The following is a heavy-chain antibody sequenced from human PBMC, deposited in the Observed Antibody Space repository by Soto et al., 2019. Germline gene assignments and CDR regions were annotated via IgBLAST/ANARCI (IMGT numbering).Heavy chain of an antibody. J-gene: IGHJ4*02. CDR3: ARVDSSGYQPFDY. CDR1: GGSISSGDYY. V-gene: IGHV4-30-4*01. D-gene: IGHD3-22*01. Sequence: SETLSLTCTVSGGSISSGDYYWSWIRQPPGKGLEWIGYIYYSGSTYYNPSLKSRVTISVDTSKNQFSLKLSSVTAADTAVYYCARVDSSGYQPFDYWGKGTLVTVST. CDR2: IYYSGST.